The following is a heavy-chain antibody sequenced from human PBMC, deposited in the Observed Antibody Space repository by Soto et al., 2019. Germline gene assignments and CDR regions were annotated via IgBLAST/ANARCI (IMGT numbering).Heavy chain of an antibody. CDR2: IHYSGST. CDR1: GDSVSSCCFY. V-gene: IGHV4-39*01. D-gene: IGHD2-8*01. J-gene: IGHJ6*03. Sequence: QLEESGPGLVKPSETLSLTCTVSGDSVSSCCFYWAWIRQPPGKGLEWVGSIHYSGSTYYSWPLKSRGTISVDTAKNQLSLRLTFVTAADTAVNYFARARSYGGQMGTNYHMDVWGEGTPVTVSS. CDR3: ARARSYGGQMGTNYHMDV.